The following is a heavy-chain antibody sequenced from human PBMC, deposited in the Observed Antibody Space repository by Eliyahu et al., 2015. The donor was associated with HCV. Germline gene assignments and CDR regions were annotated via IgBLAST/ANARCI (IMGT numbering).Heavy chain of an antibody. V-gene: IGHV2-5*02. CDR2: IYWDDDK. Sequence: QSTLTESGPTLVKPRQTLTLTCDISGFSVSDTDAGLGWIRQPPGKALEWLAIIYWDDDKRYSPSLESRLTITKDVSKNQVVLTMTTMDPVDTATYYCAHTTVGATRRDPFDLWGHGTMVAVSS. CDR3: AHTTVGATRRDPFDL. CDR1: GFSVSDTDAG. J-gene: IGHJ3*01. D-gene: IGHD1-26*01.